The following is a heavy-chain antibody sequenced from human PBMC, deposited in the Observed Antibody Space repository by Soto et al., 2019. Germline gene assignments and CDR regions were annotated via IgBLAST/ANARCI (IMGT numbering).Heavy chain of an antibody. CDR3: ARDGNSRGYRPLDAFDI. J-gene: IGHJ3*02. Sequence: EVQLVESGRGLVQPGGSLRLSCAASGFTFSSYSMNWVRQAPGKGLEWVSYISSSSSTIYYADSVKGRFTISRDNAKNSLYLQMNSLRDEDTAVYYCARDGNSRGYRPLDAFDIWGQGTMVTVSS. V-gene: IGHV3-48*02. D-gene: IGHD3-22*01. CDR2: ISSSSSTI. CDR1: GFTFSSYS.